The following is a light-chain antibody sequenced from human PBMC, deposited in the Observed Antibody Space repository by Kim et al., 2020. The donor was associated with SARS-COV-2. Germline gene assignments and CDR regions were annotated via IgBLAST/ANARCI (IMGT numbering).Light chain of an antibody. CDR2: DAS. V-gene: IGKV3-11*01. Sequence: EIVLTQSPATLSLSPGETATLSCRASQSVSNFLAWYQQKPGQAPRLLIYDASNRAPGIPARFSGSGSGTDFTLTISSLEPEDFAVYYCQQRTNWPPFTFGQGTKLEI. CDR1: QSVSNF. J-gene: IGKJ2*01. CDR3: QQRTNWPPFT.